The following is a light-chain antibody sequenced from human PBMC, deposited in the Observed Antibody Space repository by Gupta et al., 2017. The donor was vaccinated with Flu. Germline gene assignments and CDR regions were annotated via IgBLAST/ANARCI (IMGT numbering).Light chain of an antibody. J-gene: IGLJ3*02. CDR2: EVT. Sequence: QSALTQPASVSGSPGPSHTISCTGTSSDVGGYNYVSWYQQHPGKAPKLMIYEVTNRPSGVSNRFSGSKSGNTASLTISGLQAEDEAEYYCSSYTSSSTPWVFGGGTKLTVL. V-gene: IGLV2-14*01. CDR3: SSYTSSSTPWV. CDR1: SSDVGGYNY.